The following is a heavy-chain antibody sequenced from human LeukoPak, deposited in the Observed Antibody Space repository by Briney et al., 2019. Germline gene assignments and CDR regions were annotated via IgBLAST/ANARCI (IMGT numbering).Heavy chain of an antibody. CDR2: ISGSGGST. CDR3: AKGGYCTNGICYELDY. D-gene: IGHD2-8*01. CDR1: GFTFSSYA. J-gene: IGHJ4*02. V-gene: IGHV3-23*01. Sequence: GGSLRLSCAASGFTFSSYAMSWVRQAPGKGLEWVSAISGSGGSTYYADSVKGRFTISRDNSKNTLYLQMNSLRAEDTAVYYCAKGGYCTNGICYELDYWGQGTLVTVSS.